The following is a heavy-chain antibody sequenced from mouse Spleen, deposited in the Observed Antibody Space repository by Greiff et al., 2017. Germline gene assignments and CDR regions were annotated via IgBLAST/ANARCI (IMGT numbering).Heavy chain of an antibody. Sequence: EVHLVESGGGLVKPGGSLKLSCAASGFTFSDYGMHWVRQAPEKGLEWVAYISSGSSTIYYADTVKGRFTISRDNAKNTLFLQMTSLRSEDTAMYYCARLDYDNWGQGTTLTVSS. CDR1: GFTFSDYG. CDR2: ISSGSSTI. J-gene: IGHJ2*01. CDR3: ARLDYDN. D-gene: IGHD2-4*01. V-gene: IGHV5-17*01.